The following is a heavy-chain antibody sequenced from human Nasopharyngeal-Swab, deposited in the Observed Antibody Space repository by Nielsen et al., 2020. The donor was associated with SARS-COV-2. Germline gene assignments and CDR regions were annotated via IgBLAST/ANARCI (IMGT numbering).Heavy chain of an antibody. CDR3: ARESVVTGMDDATDI. J-gene: IGHJ3*02. CDR2: IKQDGSGQ. D-gene: IGHD2-21*02. CDR1: GFPLSHYY. Sequence: GASLQISCAASGFPLSHYYMTWVRQPPGKGLEWVSNIKQDGSGQFYADSVKGRFTISRDNAKNSLYLQMDSLRADDTAVYYCARESVVTGMDDATDIWGQGTMVPSPQ. V-gene: IGHV3-7*04.